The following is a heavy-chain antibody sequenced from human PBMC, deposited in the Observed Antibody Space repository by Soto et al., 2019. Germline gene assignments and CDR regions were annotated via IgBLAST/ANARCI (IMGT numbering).Heavy chain of an antibody. D-gene: IGHD1-7*01. CDR1: GGSISSYY. Sequence: PSETLSLTCTVSGGSISSYYWSWIRQPPGKGLEWIGYIYYSGSTNYNPSLKSRVTISVDTSKNQFSLKLSSVTAADTAVYYCARVPNSFSYYYMDVWGKGTKVTVSS. CDR2: IYYSGST. J-gene: IGHJ6*03. CDR3: ARVPNSFSYYYMDV. V-gene: IGHV4-59*01.